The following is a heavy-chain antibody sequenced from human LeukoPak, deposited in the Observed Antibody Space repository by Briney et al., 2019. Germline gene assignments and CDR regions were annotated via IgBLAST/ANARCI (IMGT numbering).Heavy chain of an antibody. Sequence: ASVKVSCKASGFTFTDYYIHWVRQAPGQGLEWMGWINPNSGGTNYAQHFQGRVTMTTDTSVTTAYMDLDGLKSDDAAVYFCARGPIGGPRKGFDIWGQGTLVTVSS. CDR3: ARGPIGGPRKGFDI. J-gene: IGHJ4*02. V-gene: IGHV1-2*02. CDR2: INPNSGGT. D-gene: IGHD1-26*01. CDR1: GFTFTDYY.